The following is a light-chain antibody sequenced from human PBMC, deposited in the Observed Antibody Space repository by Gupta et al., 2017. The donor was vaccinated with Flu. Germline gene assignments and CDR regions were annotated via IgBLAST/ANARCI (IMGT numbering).Light chain of an antibody. J-gene: IGKJ3*01. Sequence: EIVLTQSPGTLSLSPGERATLSCRASQSVSSNYLAWYQQKPGQAPRLLIYGASSRATDIPDRFSGSESGTDFILTISRLEPEDFAVYSCQQYGDSPLTFGPGTKVDIK. V-gene: IGKV3-20*01. CDR1: QSVSSNY. CDR3: QQYGDSPLT. CDR2: GAS.